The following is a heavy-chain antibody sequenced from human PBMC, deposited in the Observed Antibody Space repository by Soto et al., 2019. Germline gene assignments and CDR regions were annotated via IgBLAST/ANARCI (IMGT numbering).Heavy chain of an antibody. D-gene: IGHD3-10*01. CDR3: ARRGSGSYSDY. Sequence: PSETLSLTCAVSGGSISSSNWWSWVRQPPGKGLEWIGEINHRGSTNYNPSLKSRVTILVHTSKNQFSLKLSSVTAADTAVYYCARRGSGSYSDYWGQGTLVTVSS. CDR2: INHRGST. CDR1: GGSISSSNW. V-gene: IGHV4-4*02. J-gene: IGHJ4*02.